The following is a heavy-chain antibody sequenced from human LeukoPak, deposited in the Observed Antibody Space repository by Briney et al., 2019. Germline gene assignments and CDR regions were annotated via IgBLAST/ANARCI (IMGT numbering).Heavy chain of an antibody. CDR2: IYHSGST. J-gene: IGHJ4*02. D-gene: IGHD5-18*01. Sequence: PSQTLSLTCTVSGGSISSGGYYWSWIRQPPGKGLEWIGYIYHSGSTYYNPSLKSRVTISVDRSKNQFSLKLSSVTAADTAVYYCARGAAMANPYFDYWGQGTLVTVSS. CDR3: ARGAAMANPYFDY. CDR1: GGSISSGGYY. V-gene: IGHV4-30-2*01.